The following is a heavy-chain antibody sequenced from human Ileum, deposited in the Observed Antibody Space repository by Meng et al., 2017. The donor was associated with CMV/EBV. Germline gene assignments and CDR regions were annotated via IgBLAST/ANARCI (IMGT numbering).Heavy chain of an antibody. CDR2: IKEDGSEE. Sequence: GGSLRLSCAASGFTFSSHWMTWVRQAPGKGLEWVANIKEDGSEEYYLDSVKGRFTISRDNAKNTLYLQMNSLRAEDTAFYYCITEVLGGDYWGQGTLVTVSS. CDR3: ITEVLGGDY. J-gene: IGHJ4*02. V-gene: IGHV3-7*01. D-gene: IGHD1-14*01. CDR1: GFTFSSHW.